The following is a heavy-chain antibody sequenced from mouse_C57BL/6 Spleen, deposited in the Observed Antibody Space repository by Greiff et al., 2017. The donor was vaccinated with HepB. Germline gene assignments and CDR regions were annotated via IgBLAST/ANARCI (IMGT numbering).Heavy chain of an antibody. Sequence: DVMLVESGGGLVKPGGSLKLSCAASGFTFSDYGMHWVRQAPEKGLEWVAYISSGSSTIYYADTVKGRFTISRDNAKNTLFLQMTSLRSEDTAMYYCAIRQLRLRGVYYYAMDYWGQGTSVTVSS. J-gene: IGHJ4*01. CDR3: AIRQLRLRGVYYYAMDY. CDR1: GFTFSDYG. V-gene: IGHV5-17*01. CDR2: ISSGSSTI. D-gene: IGHD3-2*02.